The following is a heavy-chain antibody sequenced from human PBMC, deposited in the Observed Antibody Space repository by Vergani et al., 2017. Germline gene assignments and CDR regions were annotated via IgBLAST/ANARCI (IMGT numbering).Heavy chain of an antibody. Sequence: QVQLVESGGGLVKPGGSLRLSCAASGFTFSDHYMSWVRQAPGKGLEWISYMSSGDSIYYADSVKGRFSISRDNAKKAVFLQMNNLRHEDTALYFCVKDNDYDADGPFDLWGRGTLVTVSS. V-gene: IGHV3-11*01. J-gene: IGHJ2*01. D-gene: IGHD3-16*01. CDR1: GFTFSDHY. CDR2: MSSGDSI. CDR3: VKDNDYDADGPFDL.